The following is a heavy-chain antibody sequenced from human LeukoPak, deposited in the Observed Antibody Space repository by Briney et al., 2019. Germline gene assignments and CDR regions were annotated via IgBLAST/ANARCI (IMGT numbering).Heavy chain of an antibody. D-gene: IGHD3-3*01. CDR2: ISSSGSTI. CDR1: GFTFSSYE. Sequence: AGGALRLSCAASGFTFSSYEMNWVRQAPGKGLEWVSYISSSGSTIYYADSVKGRFTISRDNSKNTLYLQMNSLRAEDTAVYYCAAFRFLEWLLLDYWGQGTLVTVSS. CDR3: AAFRFLEWLLLDY. V-gene: IGHV3-48*03. J-gene: IGHJ4*02.